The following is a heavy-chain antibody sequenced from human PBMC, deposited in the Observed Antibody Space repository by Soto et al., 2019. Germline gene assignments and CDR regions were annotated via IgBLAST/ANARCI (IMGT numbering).Heavy chain of an antibody. CDR3: ARLMVVATPAGWFDP. CDR1: GYSFTSYW. V-gene: IGHV5-51*01. Sequence: GESLKISCKGSGYSFTSYWIAWVRQMPGKGLEWMGIIYPRDSDTRYSPSFEGQVTISADKSISTAYLQWSSLKASDTAVYYCARLMVVATPAGWFDPWGQGTLVTVSS. CDR2: IYPRDSDT. D-gene: IGHD2-21*02. J-gene: IGHJ5*02.